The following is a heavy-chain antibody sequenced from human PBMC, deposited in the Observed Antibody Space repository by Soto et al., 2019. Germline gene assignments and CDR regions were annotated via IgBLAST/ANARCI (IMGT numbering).Heavy chain of an antibody. D-gene: IGHD3-9*01. V-gene: IGHV3-7*03. Sequence: GGSLRLSCAASGFTFSRYWMSWVRQAPGKGLEWVANIKEDGSEKYYVDSVKGRFSISRDNAENELHLQMNSLRVEETAVYYCAREMDISTSYYTYYYYGMDVWGQGTTVTVSS. CDR2: IKEDGSEK. J-gene: IGHJ6*02. CDR1: GFTFSRYW. CDR3: AREMDISTSYYTYYYYGMDV.